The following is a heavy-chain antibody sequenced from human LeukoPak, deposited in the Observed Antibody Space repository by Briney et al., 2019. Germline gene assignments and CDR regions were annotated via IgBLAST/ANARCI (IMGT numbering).Heavy chain of an antibody. J-gene: IGHJ4*02. CDR2: INKDGSVT. V-gene: IGHV3-74*01. D-gene: IGHD1-26*01. CDR3: VRVRGRARVGYFDY. Sequence: EGSLRLSCAASGFTFSSYWMHWVRQAPGKGLVWVSRINKDGSVTDYAESVKGRFSISRDNAKNTLYLQMNSLRVEDTAIYYCVRVRGRARVGYFDYWGQGTLVTVSS. CDR1: GFTFSSYW.